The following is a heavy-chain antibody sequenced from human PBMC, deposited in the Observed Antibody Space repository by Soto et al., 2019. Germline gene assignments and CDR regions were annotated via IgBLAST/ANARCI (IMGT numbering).Heavy chain of an antibody. Sequence: QVQLVQSGAEVKKPGASVKVSCKASGYTFTRYYIHWVRQAPGQGLEWMGIINPSGGSTSYAQKFQGRLTMTRDTSTSTVYMELSSLRSEDTAVYYCARGDNILTGYYKASFDYWGQGTLVTVSS. CDR3: ARGDNILTGYYKASFDY. J-gene: IGHJ4*02. V-gene: IGHV1-46*01. CDR1: GYTFTRYY. D-gene: IGHD3-9*01. CDR2: INPSGGST.